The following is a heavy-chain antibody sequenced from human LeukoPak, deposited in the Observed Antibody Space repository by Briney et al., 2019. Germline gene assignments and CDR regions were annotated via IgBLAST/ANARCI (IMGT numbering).Heavy chain of an antibody. CDR2: ITASGGNT. Sequence: PGGSLRLSCAASGFTFSSYAMGWVRQAPGKGLKWVSAITASGGNTYYADSVKGRFTISRDNSKNTLYPQVNSLRAEDTAVYYCARDRCPDFGGTSPCFDYWGQGALVTVSS. V-gene: IGHV3-23*01. CDR1: GFTFSSYA. D-gene: IGHD2-15*01. CDR3: ARDRCPDFGGTSPCFDY. J-gene: IGHJ4*02.